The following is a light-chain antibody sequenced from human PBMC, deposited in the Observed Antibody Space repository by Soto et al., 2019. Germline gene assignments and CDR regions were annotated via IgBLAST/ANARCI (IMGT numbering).Light chain of an antibody. CDR1: QSVSTN. CDR2: AAS. V-gene: IGKV3-15*01. Sequence: EIVMTQSPATLSVSPGERATLSCRASQSVSTNLAWYQQKPGQAPRLLIYAASTRATGIPAKFSGSGSGTDFTLTISSLKSEDFAVYYCQQYNNWWTFGQGTKVDIK. J-gene: IGKJ1*01. CDR3: QQYNNWWT.